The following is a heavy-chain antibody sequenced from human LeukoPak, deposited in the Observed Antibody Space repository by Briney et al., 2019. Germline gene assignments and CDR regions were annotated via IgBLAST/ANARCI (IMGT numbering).Heavy chain of an antibody. V-gene: IGHV3-9*01. CDR2: ISWSSGDI. CDR3: TKGQDGSYYRGYFDY. J-gene: IGHJ4*02. D-gene: IGHD1-26*01. Sequence: PERSLRLSCAASGFTFSSYSMHWVRQAPGKGLEWVSGISWSSGDIGYADSVKGQFTISRDNAKNSLYLQMNSLGPEDTALYYCTKGQDGSYYRGYFDYWGQGTLVTVSS. CDR1: GFTFSSYS.